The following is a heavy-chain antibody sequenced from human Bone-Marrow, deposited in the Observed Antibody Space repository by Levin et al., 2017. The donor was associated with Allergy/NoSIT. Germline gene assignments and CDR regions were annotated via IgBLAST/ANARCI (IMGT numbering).Heavy chain of an antibody. J-gene: IGHJ5*02. CDR1: GGSISDSTYY. CDR2: IFYTGST. D-gene: IGHD2-15*01. CDR3: ARTKLSWFDP. V-gene: IGHV4-39*07. Sequence: SQTLSLTCTVSGGSISDSTYYWGWIRQPPGRGLEWIGTIFYTGSTYYNPSLKSRVTMSVDTSKNNFSLRLTSLTAADTATYFCARTKLSWFDPWGQGILVTVSS.